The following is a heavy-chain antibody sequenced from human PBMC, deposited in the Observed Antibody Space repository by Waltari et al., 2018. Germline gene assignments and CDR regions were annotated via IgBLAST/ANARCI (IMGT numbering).Heavy chain of an antibody. CDR2: IMTDGREE. Sequence: EVQLVESGGGLVQPGGSLRLCCAASGFTLSNYWMSWVSQAPGKGPEWVANIMTDGREEYYVDSVRGRFTISRDNAKNSLYLQMNSLRPEDTAVYYCVRDQWFAFDIWGQGTMVTVSS. D-gene: IGHD3-22*01. J-gene: IGHJ3*02. CDR1: GFTLSNYW. CDR3: VRDQWFAFDI. V-gene: IGHV3-7*01.